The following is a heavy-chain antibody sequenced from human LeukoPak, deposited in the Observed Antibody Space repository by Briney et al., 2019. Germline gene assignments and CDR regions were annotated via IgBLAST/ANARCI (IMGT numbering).Heavy chain of an antibody. V-gene: IGHV1-69*13. CDR3: ASEPVAIYGEYYFDY. CDR1: GGTFSSYA. J-gene: IGHJ4*02. Sequence: SVKVSCKASGGTFSSYAISWVRQAPGQGLEWMGGIIPIFGTANYAQKFQGRVTITADESTSTAYMELSSLRSEDTAVYYCASEPVAIYGEYYFDYWGQGTLVAVSS. D-gene: IGHD2-2*02. CDR2: IIPIFGTA.